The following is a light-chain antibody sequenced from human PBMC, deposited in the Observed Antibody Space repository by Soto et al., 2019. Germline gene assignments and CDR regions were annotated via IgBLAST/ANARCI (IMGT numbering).Light chain of an antibody. V-gene: IGKV1-5*03. J-gene: IGKJ1*01. CDR3: QQYNGYWT. CDR1: QSISGS. Sequence: DIQMTQSPSTLSASVGDRVTITCRASQSISGSLAWYQQKPGKAPKLLIFEASNLKSGVPSRFSGSGSGTGYTLTISRLQPDDSASYCCQQYNGYWTFGQGTRVEIK. CDR2: EAS.